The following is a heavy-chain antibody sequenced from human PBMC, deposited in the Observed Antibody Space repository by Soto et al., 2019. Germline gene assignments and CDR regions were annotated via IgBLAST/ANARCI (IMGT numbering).Heavy chain of an antibody. Sequence: GGSLRLSCAASGFTFSTYAMSWVRQAPGKGLEWVSAISGSGGSTYYADSVKGRFTISRDNSKNTVYLQMNSLRAEDTAVYYCAKRLGISGCSFDYCGQGTLVTVSA. CDR2: ISGSGGST. CDR3: AKRLGISGCSFDY. CDR1: GFTFSTYA. J-gene: IGHJ4*02. D-gene: IGHD5-12*01. V-gene: IGHV3-23*01.